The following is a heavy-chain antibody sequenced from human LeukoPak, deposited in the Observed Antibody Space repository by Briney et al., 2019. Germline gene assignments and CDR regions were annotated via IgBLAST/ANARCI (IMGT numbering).Heavy chain of an antibody. V-gene: IGHV4-59*08. D-gene: IGHD4-17*01. CDR3: ARHDGD. J-gene: IGHJ4*02. CDR1: GGSITGNY. CDR2: IYNSETT. Sequence: SETLSLTCTVSGGSITGNYWSWSRQPPGKGLEWIGYIYNSETTNYNPSLKSRVTISIDTSKNQFFLKLSSVTAADTAVYYCARHDGDWGQGILVTVSS.